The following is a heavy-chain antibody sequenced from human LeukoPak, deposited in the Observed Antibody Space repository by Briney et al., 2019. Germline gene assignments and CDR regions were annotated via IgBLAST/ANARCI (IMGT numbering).Heavy chain of an antibody. J-gene: IGHJ4*02. CDR2: IQPDGSGA. CDR3: AREDDHNTNDC. V-gene: IGHV3-7*01. Sequence: GGSLRLSCDTSGFTFRGYWMSWFRQAPGKGLEWVGNIQPDGSGAFYVDAMRGRFTISRDNAQNSLYLQINSLRAEDTAGYYCAREDDHNTNDCWGQGTLVTVSS. D-gene: IGHD5-24*01. CDR1: GFTFRGYW.